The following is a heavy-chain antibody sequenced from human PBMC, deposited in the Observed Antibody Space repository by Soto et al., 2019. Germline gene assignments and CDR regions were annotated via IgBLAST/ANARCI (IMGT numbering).Heavy chain of an antibody. CDR2: IRSKAYGGTT. CDR3: TRDRGYSSSWYLSGADF. Sequence: GGSLSLSCTASGFTFGDYAMSWFRQAPGKGLEWVGFIRSKAYGGTTEYAASVKGRFTISRDDSKSIAYLQMNSLKTEDTAVYYCTRDRGYSSSWYLSGADFWGQGTLVTVSS. D-gene: IGHD6-13*01. CDR1: GFTFGDYA. V-gene: IGHV3-49*03. J-gene: IGHJ4*02.